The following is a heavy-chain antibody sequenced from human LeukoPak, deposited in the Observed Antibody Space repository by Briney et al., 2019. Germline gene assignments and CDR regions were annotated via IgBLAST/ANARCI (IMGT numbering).Heavy chain of an antibody. V-gene: IGHV1-2*02. CDR3: ARAGSTSVHYYYYYGMDV. CDR1: GYSFTGYY. J-gene: IGHJ6*02. Sequence: ASVKVSCKASGYSFTGYYMHWVRQAPGQGLEWMGWINPNSGGTNYAQKFQGRVTMTRDTSISTAYMELSRLRSDDTAVYYCARAGSTSVHYYYYYGMDVWGQGTTVTVSS. CDR2: INPNSGGT. D-gene: IGHD2-2*01.